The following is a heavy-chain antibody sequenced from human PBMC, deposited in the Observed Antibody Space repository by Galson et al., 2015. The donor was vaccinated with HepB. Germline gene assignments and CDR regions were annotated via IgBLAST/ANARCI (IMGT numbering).Heavy chain of an antibody. J-gene: IGHJ4*02. CDR1: GFTFRSYG. V-gene: IGHV3-30*03. CDR3: ARGTYPTDYFDY. CDR2: ISYDVNNK. Sequence: LRLSCAASGFTFRSYGLHWVRQAPGKGLEWVAVISYDVNNKYYADSVKGRFTISRDNSKDTLYLQMDSLRTEDTAVYYCARGTYPTDYFDYWGQGTLVTVSS. D-gene: IGHD1-7*01.